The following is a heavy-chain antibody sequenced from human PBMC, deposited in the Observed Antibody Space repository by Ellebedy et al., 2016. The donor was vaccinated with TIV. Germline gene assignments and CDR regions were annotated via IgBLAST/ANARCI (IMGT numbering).Heavy chain of an antibody. Sequence: MPSETLSLTCTVSGGSISTYYWSWIRQPPGKGLEWIGYIYYSGSTKYNPSLKSRVTMSVDTSKKQFSLNLSSVTAADTAVYYCARDGAGRWDYWGPGTLVTVSS. CDR1: GGSISTYY. CDR2: IYYSGST. J-gene: IGHJ4*02. V-gene: IGHV4-59*12. D-gene: IGHD4-23*01. CDR3: ARDGAGRWDY.